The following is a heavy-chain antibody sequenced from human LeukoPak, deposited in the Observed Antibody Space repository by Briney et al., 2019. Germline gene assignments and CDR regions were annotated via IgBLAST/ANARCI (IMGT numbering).Heavy chain of an antibody. J-gene: IGHJ4*02. Sequence: SETLSLTCTVSGGSISSGGYYWSWIRQHPGKGLEWIGYIYYSGSIYYNPSLKSRVTISVDTSKNQFSLKLSSVTAADTAVYYCARGISPTPDIVVVPAAQYYFDYWGQGTLVTVSS. CDR1: GGSISSGGYY. CDR3: ARGISPTPDIVVVPAAQYYFDY. V-gene: IGHV4-31*03. CDR2: IYYSGSI. D-gene: IGHD2-2*01.